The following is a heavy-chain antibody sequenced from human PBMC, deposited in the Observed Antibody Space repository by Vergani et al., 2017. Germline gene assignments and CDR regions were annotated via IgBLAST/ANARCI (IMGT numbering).Heavy chain of an antibody. CDR3: ARLRGITIFGVAASDY. CDR1: GYTFPSYG. CDR2: INAYNCNT. J-gene: IGHJ4*02. Sequence: QVQLVQSGAEVKKPGASVKVSCKASGYTFPSYGISWVRQAPGPGLEWMGWINAYNCNTNYAQKLHGRGTMTTDTSTSTAYMELRSLRPDDTAVYYCARLRGITIFGVAASDYWGQGTLVTVSS. D-gene: IGHD3-3*01. V-gene: IGHV1-18*01.